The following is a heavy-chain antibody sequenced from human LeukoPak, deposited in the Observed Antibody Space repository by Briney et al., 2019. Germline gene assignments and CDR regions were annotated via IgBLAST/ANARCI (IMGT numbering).Heavy chain of an antibody. J-gene: IGHJ3*02. CDR2: IGVSGSP. V-gene: IGHV3-23*01. CDR1: GFTFSTCA. CDR3: ATFPSIYGFPRPQDDAFDI. Sequence: GGSLRLSCAASGFTFSTCAMTGVRQAPGKGLEWVSYIGVSGSPYYSDSVKGRFTISRGNSNKKLFLQMNNRRVEDTAVYYCATFPSIYGFPRPQDDAFDIWGQGTLVTVSS. D-gene: IGHD4-17*01.